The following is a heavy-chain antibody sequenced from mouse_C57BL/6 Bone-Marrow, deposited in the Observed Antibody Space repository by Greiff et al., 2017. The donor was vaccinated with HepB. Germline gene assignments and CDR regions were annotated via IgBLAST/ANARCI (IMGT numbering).Heavy chain of an antibody. CDR2: IWSGGST. D-gene: IGHD2-12*01. Sequence: QVQLQQSGPGLVQPSQSLSITCTVSGFSLTSYGVHWVRQAPGKGLEWLGVIWSGGSTDYNAAFISRLSISKDNSKSQVFFKMNRLQADDTAIYYCAREGPTIVNYYAMDYWGQGTSVTVSS. V-gene: IGHV2-2*01. CDR3: AREGPTIVNYYAMDY. CDR1: GFSLTSYG. J-gene: IGHJ4*01.